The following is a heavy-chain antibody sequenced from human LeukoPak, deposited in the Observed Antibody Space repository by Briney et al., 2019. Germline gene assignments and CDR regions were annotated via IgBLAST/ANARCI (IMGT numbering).Heavy chain of an antibody. CDR1: GGSFSGYY. CDR2: INHSGST. J-gene: IGHJ3*02. Sequence: ASETLSLTCAVYGGSFSGYYWSWIRQPPGKGLEWIGEINHSGSTNYNPSLKSRVTISVDTSKNQFSLKLSSVTAADTAVYYCARGPRGARGAFDIWGQGTMVTVSS. CDR3: ARGPRGARGAFDI. D-gene: IGHD3-10*01. V-gene: IGHV4-34*01.